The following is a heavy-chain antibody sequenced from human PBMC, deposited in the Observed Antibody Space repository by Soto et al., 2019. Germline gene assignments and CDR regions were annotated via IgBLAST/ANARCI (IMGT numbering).Heavy chain of an antibody. CDR3: AKGKRSIATYGPIDP. J-gene: IGHJ5*02. CDR2: VSDTGFNT. CDR1: GFTLSNYA. V-gene: IGHV3-23*01. Sequence: EVRLLESGGGLVQPGGSLRLSFAASGFTLSNYAMTWVRQAPGKGLEGVSSVSDTGFNTYYADSVKGRFTMSRDNSNNTLYLEMNSLRAEDTAIYYCAKGKRSIATYGPIDPWGQGTLVTVSS. D-gene: IGHD4-17*01.